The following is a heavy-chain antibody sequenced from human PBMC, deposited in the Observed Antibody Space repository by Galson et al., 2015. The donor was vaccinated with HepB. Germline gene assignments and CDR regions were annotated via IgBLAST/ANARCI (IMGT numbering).Heavy chain of an antibody. CDR2: IVPIFGTA. CDR1: GGTFSSYA. V-gene: IGHV1-69*01. Sequence: SVKVSCKASGGTFSSYAISWVRQAPGQGLEWMGGIVPIFGTANYAQKFQGRVTITADESTSTAYMELSSLRSEDTAVYYCARRDGYCSSTSCQSYYYYYYMDVWGKGTMVTVSS. J-gene: IGHJ6*03. CDR3: ARRDGYCSSTSCQSYYYYYYMDV. D-gene: IGHD2-2*01.